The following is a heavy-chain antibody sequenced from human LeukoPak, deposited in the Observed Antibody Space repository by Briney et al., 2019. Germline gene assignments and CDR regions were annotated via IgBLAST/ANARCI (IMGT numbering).Heavy chain of an antibody. CDR2: FDPEDGET. Sequence: GSVKVSCKASGGTFSSYAISWVRQAPGQGLEWMGGFDPEDGETIYAQKFQGRVTMTEDTSTDTAYMELSSLRSEDTAVYYCATVGLGGRGPFDYWGQGTLVTVSS. D-gene: IGHD1-26*01. V-gene: IGHV1-24*01. CDR3: ATVGLGGRGPFDY. CDR1: GGTFSSYA. J-gene: IGHJ4*02.